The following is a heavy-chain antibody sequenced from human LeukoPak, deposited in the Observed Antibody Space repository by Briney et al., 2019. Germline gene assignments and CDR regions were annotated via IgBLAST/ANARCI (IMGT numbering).Heavy chain of an antibody. CDR2: IYYSGST. V-gene: IGHV4-59*01. Sequence: SETLSLTCTVSGGSISSYYWSWIRQPPGKGLEWIGYIYYSGSTNYNPSLKSRVTISVDTSKNQFPLKLSSVTAADTAVYYCARDVDILTGHFDYWGQGTLVTVSS. CDR3: ARDVDILTGHFDY. J-gene: IGHJ4*02. CDR1: GGSISSYY. D-gene: IGHD3-9*01.